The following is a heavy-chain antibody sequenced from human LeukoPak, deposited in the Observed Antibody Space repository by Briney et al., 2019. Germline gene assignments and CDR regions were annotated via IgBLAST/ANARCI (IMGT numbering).Heavy chain of an antibody. D-gene: IGHD6-13*01. Sequence: SETLSLTCTVSGGSISSSSDYWGWIRQPPGKGLEWIGSIYYSGSTYYNPSLKSRVTISVDTSKNQFSLKLSSVTAADTAVYYCARRKYSSSWYFDYWSQGTLVTVSS. CDR2: IYYSGST. CDR3: ARRKYSSSWYFDY. J-gene: IGHJ4*02. CDR1: GGSISSSSDY. V-gene: IGHV4-39*01.